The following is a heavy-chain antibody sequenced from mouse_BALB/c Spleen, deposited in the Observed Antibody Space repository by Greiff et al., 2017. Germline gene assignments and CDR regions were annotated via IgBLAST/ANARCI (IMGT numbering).Heavy chain of an antibody. V-gene: IGHV1S135*01. CDR1: GYSFTSYY. Sequence: EVQLQESGPELMKPGASVKISCKASGYSFTSYYMHWVKQSHGKSLEWIGYIDPFNGGTSYNQKFKGKATLTVDKSSSTAYMHLSSLTSEDSAVYYCARRSTMITDFDDWGQGTTLTVSS. D-gene: IGHD2-4*01. CDR3: ARRSTMITDFDD. CDR2: IDPFNGGT. J-gene: IGHJ2*01.